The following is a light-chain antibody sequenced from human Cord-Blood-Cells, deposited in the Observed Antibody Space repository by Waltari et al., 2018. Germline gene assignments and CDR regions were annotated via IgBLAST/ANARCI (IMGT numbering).Light chain of an antibody. J-gene: IGKJ4*01. CDR3: QKYNSAPLT. CDR2: AAS. Sequence: DLQMTQSPSPLSASVGDKVPITCRASQGISNYLAWYQQKPGKVPKLLIYAASTLQSGVPSRFSGSGSGTDFTLTISSLQPEDVATYYCQKYNSAPLTFGGGTKVEIK. CDR1: QGISNY. V-gene: IGKV1-27*01.